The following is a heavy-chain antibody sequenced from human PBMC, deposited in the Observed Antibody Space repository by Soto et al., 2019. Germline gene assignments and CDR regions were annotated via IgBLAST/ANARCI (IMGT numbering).Heavy chain of an antibody. Sequence: QVQLVESGGGVVQPGRSLRLSCAASGFTFSYAMHWVRQAPGKGLEWVAVISYDGSDKYYADSVKGRFTISRDNSKNTLNRQMNSLRADDTAVYYCAKALGELSPESYDYWGQGTLITVSS. D-gene: IGHD3-16*02. CDR2: ISYDGSDK. J-gene: IGHJ4*02. V-gene: IGHV3-30*18. CDR3: AKALGELSPESYDY. CDR1: GFTFSYA.